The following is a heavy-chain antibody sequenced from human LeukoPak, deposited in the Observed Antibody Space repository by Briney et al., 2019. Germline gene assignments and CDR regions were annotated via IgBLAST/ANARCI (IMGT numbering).Heavy chain of an antibody. D-gene: IGHD6-19*01. CDR2: ISSSSSTI. CDR3: ARDARGVAGAFDI. Sequence: GGSLRLSCAASGFTFSSYSMNWVRQAPGKGLEWISYISSSSSTIYYADSVKGRFTISRDNAKNSLYLQMNSLRAEDTAVYYCARDARGVAGAFDIWGQGTMVTVSS. V-gene: IGHV3-48*04. CDR1: GFTFSSYS. J-gene: IGHJ3*02.